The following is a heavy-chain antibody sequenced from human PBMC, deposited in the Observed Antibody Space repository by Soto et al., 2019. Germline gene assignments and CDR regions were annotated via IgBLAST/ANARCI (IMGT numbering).Heavy chain of an antibody. J-gene: IGHJ6*02. Sequence: GGSLRLSCAASGFTFSSYGMHWVRQAPGKGLEWVAVIWYDGSNKYYADSVKGRFTISRDNSKNTLYLQMNSLRAEDTAVYYCARVSGGSGSREGDYYYGMDVWGQGTTVTVSS. D-gene: IGHD3-10*01. CDR3: ARVSGGSGSREGDYYYGMDV. V-gene: IGHV3-33*01. CDR1: GFTFSSYG. CDR2: IWYDGSNK.